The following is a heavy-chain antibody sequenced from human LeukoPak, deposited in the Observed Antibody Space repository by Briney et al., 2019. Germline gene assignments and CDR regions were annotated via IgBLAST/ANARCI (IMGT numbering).Heavy chain of an antibody. V-gene: IGHV3-66*01. Sequence: GGSLRLSCAASGFTVSSTYMSWVRQAPGKGLEWVSVIYSGGSTDYADSVKGRFTISRDNSKNTLFLQMSSLRVEDTAVYYCARDYGGNIRGYFDYWGQGTLVTVSS. J-gene: IGHJ4*02. CDR3: ARDYGGNIRGYFDY. D-gene: IGHD4-23*01. CDR2: IYSGGST. CDR1: GFTVSSTY.